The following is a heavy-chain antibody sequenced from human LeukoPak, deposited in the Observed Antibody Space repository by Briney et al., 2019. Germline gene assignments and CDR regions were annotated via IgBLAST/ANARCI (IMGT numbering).Heavy chain of an antibody. CDR1: GFTFSNAW. Sequence: PGGSLRLSCAASGFTFSNAWMSWVRQAPGKGLEWVGRIKSKTDGGTTDYAVPVKGRFTISRDDSKNTLYLQMDSLKIEDTAVYYCTTGSVESGSFGYWGQGTLVTVSS. CDR2: IKSKTDGGTT. J-gene: IGHJ4*02. D-gene: IGHD1-26*01. V-gene: IGHV3-15*01. CDR3: TTGSVESGSFGY.